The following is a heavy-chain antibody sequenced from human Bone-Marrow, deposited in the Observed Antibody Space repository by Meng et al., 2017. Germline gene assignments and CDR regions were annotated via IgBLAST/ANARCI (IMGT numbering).Heavy chain of an antibody. J-gene: IGHJ4*02. CDR1: GGSISSGGYY. CDR3: AREASPEYYFDY. D-gene: IGHD1-14*01. CDR2: IYYSGST. V-gene: IGHV4-31*01. Sequence: QVQLQESGPGLVKPSHTLSLTCTVSGGSISSGGYYWSWIRQHPGKGLEWIGYIYYSGSTYYNPSLKSLVTISVDTSKNQFSLKLSSVTAADTAVYYCAREASPEYYFDYWGQGTLVTVSS.